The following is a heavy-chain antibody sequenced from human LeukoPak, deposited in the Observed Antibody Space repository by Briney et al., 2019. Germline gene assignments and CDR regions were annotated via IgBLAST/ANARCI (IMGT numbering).Heavy chain of an antibody. CDR3: ARGTIAAAGEYIFDY. J-gene: IGHJ4*02. CDR2: IRYDGSKK. Sequence: PGGSLRLSCAASGFTFSSYGMHWVRQAPGKGLEWVAFIRYDGSKKYYADSVKGRFTISRDNSKNTLYLQMNSLRAEDTAVYYCARGTIAAAGEYIFDYWGQGTLVTVSS. V-gene: IGHV3-30*02. CDR1: GFTFSSYG. D-gene: IGHD6-13*01.